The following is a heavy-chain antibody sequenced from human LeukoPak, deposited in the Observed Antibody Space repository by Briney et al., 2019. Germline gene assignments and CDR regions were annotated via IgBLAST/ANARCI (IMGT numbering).Heavy chain of an antibody. CDR1: GGSISSYY. J-gene: IGHJ5*02. CDR3: ARLIGVRDCSSTSCYQGRNWFDP. V-gene: IGHV4-59*08. CDR2: IYYSGST. D-gene: IGHD2-2*01. Sequence: SETLSLTCTVSGGSISSYYWSWIRQPPGKGLEWIGYIYYSGSTNYNPSLKSRVTISVDTSKNQFSLKLSPVTAADTAVYYCARLIGVRDCSSTSCYQGRNWFDPWGQGTLVTVSS.